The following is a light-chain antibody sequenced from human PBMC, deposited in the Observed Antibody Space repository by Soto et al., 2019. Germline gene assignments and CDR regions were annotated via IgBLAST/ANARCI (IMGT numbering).Light chain of an antibody. CDR3: SSYTTSNTVV. CDR1: SSDVGGYEY. CDR2: DVT. Sequence: QSALTQPASVSGSPGQSITISCTGSSSDVGGYEYVSWYQQHPDKAPKLIIYDVTYRPSGISNRFSGSKSGNTASLTISGLQPEDEADYFCSSYTTSNTVVFGGGTKVTVL. J-gene: IGLJ2*01. V-gene: IGLV2-14*03.